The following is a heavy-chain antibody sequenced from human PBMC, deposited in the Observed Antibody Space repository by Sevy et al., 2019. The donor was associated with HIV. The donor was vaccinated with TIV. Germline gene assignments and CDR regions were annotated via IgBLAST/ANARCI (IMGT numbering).Heavy chain of an antibody. CDR2: ISSSGSTI. CDR3: ARTMTQDYYYGMDV. Sequence: GGSLRHSCAASGFTFSSYEMNWVRQAPGKGLEWVSYISSSGSTIYYADSVKGRFTISRDNAKNSLYLQMNSLRAEDTAVYYCARTMTQDYYYGMDVWGQGTTVTVSS. D-gene: IGHD3-22*01. J-gene: IGHJ6*02. V-gene: IGHV3-48*03. CDR1: GFTFSSYE.